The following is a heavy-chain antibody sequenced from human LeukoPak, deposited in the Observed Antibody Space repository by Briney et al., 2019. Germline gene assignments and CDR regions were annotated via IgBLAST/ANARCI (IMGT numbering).Heavy chain of an antibody. J-gene: IGHJ4*02. Sequence: PSETLSLTCAVYGGSFSGYYWSWIRQPPGKGLEWIGEINHSGSTNYNPSLKSRVTISVDTSKNQFSLKLSSVTAADTAVYYCARLWFGKDYWGQGTLVTVSS. CDR1: GGSFSGYY. V-gene: IGHV4-34*01. D-gene: IGHD3-10*01. CDR3: ARLWFGKDY. CDR2: INHSGST.